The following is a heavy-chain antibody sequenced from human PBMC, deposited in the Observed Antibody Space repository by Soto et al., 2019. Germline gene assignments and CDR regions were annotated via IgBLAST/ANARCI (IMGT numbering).Heavy chain of an antibody. Sequence: GGSLRLSCAASGFTFSSYGMHWVRQAPGKGLEWVAVIWYDGSNKYYADSVKGRFTISRDNSKNTLYLQMNSLRAEDTAVYYCARDQRSIAAAGPFDYWGQGTLVTVSS. CDR2: IWYDGSNK. V-gene: IGHV3-33*01. D-gene: IGHD6-13*01. CDR3: ARDQRSIAAAGPFDY. J-gene: IGHJ4*02. CDR1: GFTFSSYG.